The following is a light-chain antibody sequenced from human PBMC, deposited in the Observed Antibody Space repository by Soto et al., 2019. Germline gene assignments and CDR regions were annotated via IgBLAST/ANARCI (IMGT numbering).Light chain of an antibody. J-gene: IGKJ4*01. CDR2: GAS. CDR3: QQYNNWPPLT. Sequence: EIVMTQSPATLSVSPGERATLSCRASQSVSSNLAWYQQKPSQAPRLLIYGASTRATGIPARFSGSGSGSKFTLTISSLQSEDFAVYYCQQYNNWPPLTFGGGTKVEIK. CDR1: QSVSSN. V-gene: IGKV3D-15*01.